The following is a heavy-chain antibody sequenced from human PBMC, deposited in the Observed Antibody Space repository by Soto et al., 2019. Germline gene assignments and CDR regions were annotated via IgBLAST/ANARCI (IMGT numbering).Heavy chain of an antibody. V-gene: IGHV2-5*02. CDR3: VSGSFPNWFDP. CDR1: GFSLRTPGAG. J-gene: IGHJ5*02. Sequence: QITLKESGPTLVKPTQTLTLTCTFSGFSLRTPGAGVGWIRQPPGNALEWLALLYWDDSERYNSSLKTRITITKDTSKNQVVLTMSTMDPVDTATYDCVSGSFPNWFDPWGQGILFIVSS. D-gene: IGHD3-10*01. CDR2: LYWDDSE.